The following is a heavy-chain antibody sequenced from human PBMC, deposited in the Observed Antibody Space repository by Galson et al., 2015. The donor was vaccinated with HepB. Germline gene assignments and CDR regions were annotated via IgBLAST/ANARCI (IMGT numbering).Heavy chain of an antibody. CDR1: GFTFSSYE. D-gene: IGHD3-22*01. CDR2: ISNSGSTI. J-gene: IGHJ4*02. CDR3: ARKAGLYCYDSSGYYLDY. V-gene: IGHV3-48*03. Sequence: SLRLSCAASGFTFSSYEMNWVRQAPGEGLEWVSYISNSGSTIYYADSVKGRFTISRDNAKNSLYLQMNSLRAEDTAVYYCARKAGLYCYDSSGYYLDYWGQGTLVTVSS.